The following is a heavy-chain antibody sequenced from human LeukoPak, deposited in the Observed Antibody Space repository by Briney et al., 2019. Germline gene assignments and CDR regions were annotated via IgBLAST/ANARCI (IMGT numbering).Heavy chain of an antibody. J-gene: IGHJ4*02. D-gene: IGHD3-10*01. V-gene: IGHV3-7*01. CDR3: STEPRLLSY. Sequence: GGSLRLSCAASGFSFSASYMTWVRQAPGKGLECVAYIRPDGSSTYYVDSVKGRSTISRDNAKNSVYLQMNSLRVEDTALYYCSTEPRLLSYWGQGTLVTVSP. CDR1: GFSFSASY. CDR2: IRPDGSST.